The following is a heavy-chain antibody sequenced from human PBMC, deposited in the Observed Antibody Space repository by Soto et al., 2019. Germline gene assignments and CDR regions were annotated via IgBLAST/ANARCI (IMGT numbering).Heavy chain of an antibody. CDR2: IDPSDSYT. CDR1: GYSFTSYW. V-gene: IGHV5-10-1*01. CDR3: ARHVSGGYYSDAFDS. D-gene: IGHD3-3*01. J-gene: IGHJ3*02. Sequence: GESLKISCKGSGYSFTSYWISWVRQMPGKGLEWMGRIDPSDSYTNYSPSFQGHVTISADKSISTAYLQWSSLKASDTAMYYCARHVSGGYYSDAFDSSGKGTMGTV.